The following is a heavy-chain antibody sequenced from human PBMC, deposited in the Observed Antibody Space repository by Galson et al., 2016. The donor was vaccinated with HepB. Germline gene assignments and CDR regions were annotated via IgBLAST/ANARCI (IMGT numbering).Heavy chain of an antibody. CDR2: IYSGGST. Sequence: TLSLTCTVSGDSISSGGYYWNWIRQHPGKGLEWVGYIYSGGSTYYTPSLKSRLIISVDTSKNQISLKLSSVTAADTAVYYCARDLPAGRWWFDPWGQGTLVTVSA. CDR3: ARDLPAGRWWFDP. J-gene: IGHJ5*02. CDR1: GDSISSGGYY. D-gene: IGHD6-19*01. V-gene: IGHV4-31*03.